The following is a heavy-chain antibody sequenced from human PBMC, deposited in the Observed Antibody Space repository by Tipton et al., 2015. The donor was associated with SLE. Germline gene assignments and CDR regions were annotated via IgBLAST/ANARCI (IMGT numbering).Heavy chain of an antibody. J-gene: IGHJ2*01. CDR3: ARDDTGPATYFDL. Sequence: TLSLTCAVYGGSFSGYYWSWNRQPPGKGLEWIGEINHSGSTNYNPSLKSRVTISVDTSKNQFPLKLSSVTAAGTAVYYCARDDTGPATYFDLWGRGTLVTVSS. V-gene: IGHV4-34*01. CDR2: INHSGST. D-gene: IGHD1-1*01. CDR1: GGSFSGYY.